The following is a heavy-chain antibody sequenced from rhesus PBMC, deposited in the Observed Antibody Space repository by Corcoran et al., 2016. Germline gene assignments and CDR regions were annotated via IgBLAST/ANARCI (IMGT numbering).Heavy chain of an antibody. D-gene: IGHD2-27*01. CDR3: ARGGVFTATRGV. V-gene: IGHV4S2*01. J-gene: IGHJ5-1*01. CDR2: IDGRGGST. Sequence: VQLQASAPRLVQPSETLPLICAVPGPPFRTHYCSCIPQAPGKGLEWIGRIDGRGGSTDYNPALKSRVTMSIDTSKNQFSLKLSSVTAADTAVYYCARGGVFTATRGVWGPGVLVTVSS. CDR1: GPPFRTHY.